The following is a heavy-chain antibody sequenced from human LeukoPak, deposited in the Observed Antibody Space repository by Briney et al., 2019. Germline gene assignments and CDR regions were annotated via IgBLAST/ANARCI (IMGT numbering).Heavy chain of an antibody. D-gene: IGHD3-22*01. CDR1: GYTFTSYY. CDR3: AREYYDSSGYYPH. CDR2: IIPIFGTA. J-gene: IGHJ4*02. V-gene: IGHV1-69*13. Sequence: SVKVSCKASGYTFTSYYMHWVRQAPGQGLEWMGGIIPIFGTANYAQKFQGRVTITADESTSTAYMELSSLRSEDTAVYYCAREYYDSSGYYPHWGQGTLVTVSS.